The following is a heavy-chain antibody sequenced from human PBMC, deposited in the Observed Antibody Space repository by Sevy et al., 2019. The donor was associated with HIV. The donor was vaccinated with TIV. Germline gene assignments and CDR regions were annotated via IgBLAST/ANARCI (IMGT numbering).Heavy chain of an antibody. V-gene: IGHV3-21*01. J-gene: IGHJ3*02. CDR2: ISSSSSYI. CDR3: VVYYYDSSGYSNAFDI. D-gene: IGHD3-22*01. CDR1: GFTFSSYS. Sequence: GGCLRLSCAASGFTFSSYSMNWVRQAPGKGLEWVSSISSSSSYIYYADSVKGRFTISRDNAKNSLYLQMNSLRAEDTAVYYCVVYYYDSSGYSNAFDIWGQGTMVTVSS.